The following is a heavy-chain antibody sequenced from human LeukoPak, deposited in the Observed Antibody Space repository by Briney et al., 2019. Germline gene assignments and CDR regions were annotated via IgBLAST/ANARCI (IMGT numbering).Heavy chain of an antibody. CDR3: AKHPFTDSRGPYNWFDP. D-gene: IGHD3-22*01. V-gene: IGHV1-69*13. CDR1: GGTFSSYA. J-gene: IGHJ5*02. Sequence: ASVKVSCKASGGTFSSYAISWVRQAHGQGLECMGGIIPIFGTANYAQKFQGRVTITADESTSTAYMELSSLRSEDTAVYYCAKHPFTDSRGPYNWFDPWGQGTLVTVSS. CDR2: IIPIFGTA.